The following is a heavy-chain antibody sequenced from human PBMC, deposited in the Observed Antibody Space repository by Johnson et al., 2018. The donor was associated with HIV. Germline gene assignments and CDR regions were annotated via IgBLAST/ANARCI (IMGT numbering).Heavy chain of an antibody. D-gene: IGHD5-18*01. V-gene: IGHV3-48*01. CDR1: GFTFSTYV. CDR2: ISSSGSTI. Sequence: VQLVESGGGLVQPGGSLRLSCAGSGFTFSTYVMTWVRQAPGKGLEWVSHISSSGSTIYYADSVKGRFTISRANSKNSLYLQMNSLRAEDTAVYYCARWVDTTFDSWGQGTMVTVSS. J-gene: IGHJ3*02. CDR3: ARWVDTTFDS.